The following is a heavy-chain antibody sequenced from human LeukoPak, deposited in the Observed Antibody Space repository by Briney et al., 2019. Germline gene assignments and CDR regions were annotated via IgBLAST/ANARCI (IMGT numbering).Heavy chain of an antibody. CDR1: GGSISSSNW. D-gene: IGHD5-12*01. CDR2: IYHSGST. CDR3: AREVDIAATIRHYFDY. V-gene: IGHV4-4*02. Sequence: SGTLSLTCAVSGGSISSSNWWSWVRQPPGKGLEWIGEIYHSGSTNYNPSLKSRVTISVDKSKNQFSLKLSSVTAADTAVYYCAREVDIAATIRHYFDYWGQGTLVTVSS. J-gene: IGHJ4*02.